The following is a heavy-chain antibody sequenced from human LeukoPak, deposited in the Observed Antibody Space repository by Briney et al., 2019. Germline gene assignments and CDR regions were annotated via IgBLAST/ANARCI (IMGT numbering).Heavy chain of an antibody. V-gene: IGHV3-66*04. CDR1: RFTVSANY. CDR2: IYSGGRT. J-gene: IGHJ6*03. Sequence: GGSLRLSCTASRFTVSANYMSWARQAPGKGLEWVSGIYSGGRTDYADSVKGRFTISRDSSKNTLYLQMNSLTAEDTAVYYCARHPGDFTGIVNYYYMDVWGKGTTVTVSS. D-gene: IGHD1-26*01. CDR3: ARHPGDFTGIVNYYYMDV.